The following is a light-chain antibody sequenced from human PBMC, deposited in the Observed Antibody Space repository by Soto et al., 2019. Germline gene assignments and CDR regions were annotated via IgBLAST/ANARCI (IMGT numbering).Light chain of an antibody. CDR2: GAS. V-gene: IGKV3-20*01. CDR1: QSVSGSY. CDR3: QQYGSSPWT. Sequence: EIGLTQSPGTLSLSPGERATLSCRASQSVSGSYLAWYQKKPGQAPRLLIYGASSRATGIPDRVSGSGYGTDFTLTISRLEPEDFAVSYCQQYGSSPWTFGQGTKVEIK. J-gene: IGKJ1*01.